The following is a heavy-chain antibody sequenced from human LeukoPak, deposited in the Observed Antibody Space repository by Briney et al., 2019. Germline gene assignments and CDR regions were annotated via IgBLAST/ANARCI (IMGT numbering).Heavy chain of an antibody. CDR1: GYSFTRYW. D-gene: IGHD4-23*01. J-gene: IGHJ4*02. CDR3: ARLNYGGKLVDY. CDR2: VYTGDSHT. V-gene: IGHV5-51*01. Sequence: VASPLTPCKGSGYSFTRYWYIWVRHMPWKNVEWMGIVYTGDSHTNYSPSLQGQVTISADKSISTAYLQWSSLKASDTAMYYCARLNYGGKLVDYWGQGTLVTVSS.